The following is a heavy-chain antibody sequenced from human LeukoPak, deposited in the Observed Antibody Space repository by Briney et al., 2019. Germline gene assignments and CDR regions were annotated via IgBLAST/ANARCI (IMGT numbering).Heavy chain of an antibody. Sequence: PGGSLRLSCAASGFTFSSYWMHWVRQAPGKGLVWVSRIKSDGSTNYADSVKGRFTISRDNAKNTLSLQMNSLRAEDTDVYYCARAPSEIGGYYPEYFRHWGQGTLVTVSS. J-gene: IGHJ1*01. V-gene: IGHV3-74*01. CDR2: IKSDGST. CDR3: ARAPSEIGGYYPEYFRH. D-gene: IGHD3-22*01. CDR1: GFTFSSYW.